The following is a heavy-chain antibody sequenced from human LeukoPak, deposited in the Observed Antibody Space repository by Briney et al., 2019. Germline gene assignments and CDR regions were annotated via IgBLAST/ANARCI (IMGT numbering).Heavy chain of an antibody. J-gene: IGHJ4*02. CDR3: ARGRGAHCDGDCSSRILEY. V-gene: IGHV3-23*01. CDR1: GFSFNNYA. Sequence: GGSLRLSCAGSGFSFNNYAMNWLRQAPGKGLEWVSIIGISGDGIYYADSVKGRFTISRDNPKNTLYLHMNSLRAEDTAGYYCARGRGAHCDGDCSSRILEYWGQGTLVAVSS. D-gene: IGHD2-21*02. CDR2: IGISGDGI.